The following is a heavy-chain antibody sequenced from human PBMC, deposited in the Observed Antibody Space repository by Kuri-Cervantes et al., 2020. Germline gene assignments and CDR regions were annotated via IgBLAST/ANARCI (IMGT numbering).Heavy chain of an antibody. V-gene: IGHV1-3*01. D-gene: IGHD3-9*01. CDR2: INAGNGNT. J-gene: IGHJ5*02. Sequence: ASVKVSCKASGYTFTSYAMHWVRQAPGQRLEWMGWINAGNGNTKYSQKFQGRVTITRDTSASTAYMKLSSLRSEDTAVYYCARALGLVLRYFDWLTGRGNWFDPWGQGTLVTVSS. CDR3: ARALGLVLRYFDWLTGRGNWFDP. CDR1: GYTFTSYA.